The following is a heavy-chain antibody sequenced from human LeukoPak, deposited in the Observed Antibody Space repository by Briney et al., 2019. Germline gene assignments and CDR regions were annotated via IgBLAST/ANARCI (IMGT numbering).Heavy chain of an antibody. J-gene: IGHJ6*03. V-gene: IGHV1-69*05. D-gene: IGHD3-3*01. CDR3: ASESDFWSGYYLGTPGYYYYYMDV. Sequence: ASVKVSCKASGGTFSSYAISWVRQAPGQGLEWMGGIIPIFGTANYAQKFQGRVTITTDESTSTAYMELSSLRSEDTAVYYCASESDFWSGYYLGTPGYYYYYMDVWGKGTTVTVSS. CDR2: IIPIFGTA. CDR1: GGTFSSYA.